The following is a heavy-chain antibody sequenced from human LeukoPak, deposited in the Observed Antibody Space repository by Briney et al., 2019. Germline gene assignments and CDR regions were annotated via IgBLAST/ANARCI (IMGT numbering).Heavy chain of an antibody. CDR3: ARDKDPLGRNWFDP. CDR1: GHFVSSGYY. V-gene: IGHV4-31*11. D-gene: IGHD7-27*01. CDR2: IYYSGST. J-gene: IGHJ5*02. Sequence: PSETLSLTCGVCGHFVSSGYYWSWIRQLPGKGLEWIGYIYYSGSTYYNPSLKSRVTISVDTSKDQFSLKLSSVTAADTAVYYCARDKDPLGRNWFDPWGQGTLVTVSS.